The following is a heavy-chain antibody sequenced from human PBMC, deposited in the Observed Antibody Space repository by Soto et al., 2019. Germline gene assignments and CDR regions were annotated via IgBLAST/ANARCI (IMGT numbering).Heavy chain of an antibody. D-gene: IGHD3-3*01. J-gene: IGHJ4*02. CDR1: GYTFTSYG. V-gene: IGHV1-18*01. CDR2: ISAYNGNT. CDR3: ARATLRFLEWLLRHFDY. Sequence: ASVKVSCKASGYTFTSYGISWVRQAPGQGLEWMGWISAYNGNTNYAQKIQGRVTMTTDTSTSTTYMELRSLRSDDTAVYYCARATLRFLEWLLRHFDYWGQGTLVTSPQ.